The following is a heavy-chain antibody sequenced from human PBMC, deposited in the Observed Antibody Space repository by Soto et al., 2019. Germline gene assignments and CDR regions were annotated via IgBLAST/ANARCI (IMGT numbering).Heavy chain of an antibody. D-gene: IGHD3-10*01. CDR1: GFTFSSYS. J-gene: IGHJ4*02. V-gene: IGHV3-21*01. CDR2: ISSSSSYI. CDR3: ARETDSGSYYAQYYFDY. Sequence: GGSLRLSCAASGFTFSSYSMNWVRQAPGKGLEWVSSISSSSSYIYYADSVKGRFTISRDNAKNSLYLQMNSLRAEDTAVYYCARETDSGSYYAQYYFDYWGQGTLVTVSS.